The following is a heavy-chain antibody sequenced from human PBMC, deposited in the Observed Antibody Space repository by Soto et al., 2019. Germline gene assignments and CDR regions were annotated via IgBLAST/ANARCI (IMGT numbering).Heavy chain of an antibody. V-gene: IGHV3-23*01. J-gene: IGHJ6*02. CDR1: GFTFSSYA. CDR2: ISGSGGST. Sequence: GGSLRLSCAASGFTFSSYAMSWVRQAPGKGLEWVSAISGSGGSTYYADSVKGRFTISRDNSKNTLYLQMNSLRAEDTAVYYCAKVAAMDNYYYYGMDVWGQGTTVTVSS. D-gene: IGHD5-18*01. CDR3: AKVAAMDNYYYYGMDV.